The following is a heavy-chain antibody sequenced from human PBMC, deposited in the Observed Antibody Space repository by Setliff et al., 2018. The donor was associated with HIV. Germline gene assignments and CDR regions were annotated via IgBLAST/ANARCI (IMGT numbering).Heavy chain of an antibody. Sequence: SETLSLTCTVSGGSISNSRYYWSWIRQPPGKGLEWIGSIYYSGSTYYNPSLKSRVTISVDTSKNQFSLKLSSVTAADSAVYYCASRVYYYDSNNFLREEVFDPWGQGTLVTVSS. D-gene: IGHD3-22*01. CDR1: GGSISNSRYY. CDR2: IYYSGST. J-gene: IGHJ5*02. V-gene: IGHV4-39*01. CDR3: ASRVYYYDSNNFLREEVFDP.